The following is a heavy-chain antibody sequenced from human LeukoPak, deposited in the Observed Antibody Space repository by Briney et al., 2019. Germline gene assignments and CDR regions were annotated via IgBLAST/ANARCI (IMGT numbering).Heavy chain of an antibody. CDR3: ARNRYGSSLDAFDI. J-gene: IGHJ3*02. V-gene: IGHV3-21*01. D-gene: IGHD6-13*01. CDR1: GSTFSSYS. Sequence: GGSLRLSCAASGSTFSSYSMNWVRQAPGKGLEWVSSISSSSTYIYYADSVKGRFTTSRDNAKNSLHLQMNSLRAEDTAVYYCARNRYGSSLDAFDIWGQGTVVTVSS. CDR2: ISSSSTYI.